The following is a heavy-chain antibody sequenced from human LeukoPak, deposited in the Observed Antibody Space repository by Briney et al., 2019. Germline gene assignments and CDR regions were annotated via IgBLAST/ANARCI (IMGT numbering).Heavy chain of an antibody. CDR3: AKPGYSYDY. J-gene: IGHJ4*02. CDR1: GFTFSSYS. CDR2: ISSSRYI. V-gene: IGHV3-21*01. D-gene: IGHD6-13*01. Sequence: GGSLRLSCAASGFTFSSYSMNWVRQAPGKGLEWVSSISSSRYIYYADSVKGRFTISRDNAKNSLYLQMNSLRAEDTAVYYCAKPGYSYDYWGQGTLVTVSS.